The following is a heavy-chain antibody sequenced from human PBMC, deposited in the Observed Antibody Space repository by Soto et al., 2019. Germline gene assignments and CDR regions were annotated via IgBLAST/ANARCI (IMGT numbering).Heavy chain of an antibody. V-gene: IGHV3-53*01. J-gene: IGHJ4*02. Sequence: ESGGGLLQPGGSLRLSCAASGFTVSSNYMSWVRQAPGKGLEWVSVIYSRGSTYYADSVKGRFTISRDNSKNTLYLQMNSLRAEDTAVYYCARDCSEDTSCHDCWGQGTLVTVSS. D-gene: IGHD2-2*01. CDR1: GFTVSSNY. CDR2: IYSRGST. CDR3: ARDCSEDTSCHDC.